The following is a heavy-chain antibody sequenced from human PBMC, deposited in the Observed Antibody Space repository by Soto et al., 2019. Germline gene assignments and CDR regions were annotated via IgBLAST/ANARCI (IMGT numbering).Heavy chain of an antibody. CDR3: ARGPDSSGYFFDY. J-gene: IGHJ4*02. V-gene: IGHV1-46*01. D-gene: IGHD3-22*01. Sequence: ASVKVSCKASGYTFTRYYMHWVRQAPGQGLEWMGIINPGGGSTSYAQKFQGRVTITADESTSTAYMELSSLRSEDTAVYYCARGPDSSGYFFDYWGQGTLVTVSS. CDR1: GYTFTRYY. CDR2: INPGGGST.